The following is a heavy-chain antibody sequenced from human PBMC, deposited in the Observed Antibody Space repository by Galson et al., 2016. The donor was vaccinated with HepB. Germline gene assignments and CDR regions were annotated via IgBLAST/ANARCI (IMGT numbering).Heavy chain of an antibody. D-gene: IGHD3-10*01. CDR3: ESAPSRGV. V-gene: IGHV3-66*01. Sequence: SLRLSCAASGFTVSNNYMSWVRQAPGKGLEWVSVIYSGGATKYADSVKGRFTISRDDSKNTLYLQMDNLRAEDTALYYCESAPSRGVWGQGTTVTVSS. CDR1: GFTVSNNY. CDR2: IYSGGAT. J-gene: IGHJ6*02.